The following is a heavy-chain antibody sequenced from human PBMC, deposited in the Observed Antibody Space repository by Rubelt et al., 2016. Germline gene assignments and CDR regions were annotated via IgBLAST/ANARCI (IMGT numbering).Heavy chain of an antibody. V-gene: IGHV3-48*01. Sequence: EGLEWVSTIVGSGVITYYADSVKGRFTISRDNAKTSLYLQMNSLRAEDTAVYYCARERGKVIARYAAFDIWGQGTMVTVSS. CDR3: ARERGKVIARYAAFDI. J-gene: IGHJ3*02. D-gene: IGHD2-21*01. CDR2: IVGSGVIT.